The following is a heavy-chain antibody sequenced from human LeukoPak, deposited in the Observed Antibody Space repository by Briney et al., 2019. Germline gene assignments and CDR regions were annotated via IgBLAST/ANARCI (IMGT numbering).Heavy chain of an antibody. CDR3: AKDLVVVPAANFDY. CDR1: GFTFSSYA. Sequence: GGSLRLSCAASGFTFSSYAMSWVRQAPGKGLEWVSAISGSGGSTYYADSAKGRFTISRDNSKNTLYLQMNSLRAEDTAVYYCAKDLVVVPAANFDYWGQGTLVTVSS. D-gene: IGHD2-2*01. V-gene: IGHV3-23*01. CDR2: ISGSGGST. J-gene: IGHJ4*02.